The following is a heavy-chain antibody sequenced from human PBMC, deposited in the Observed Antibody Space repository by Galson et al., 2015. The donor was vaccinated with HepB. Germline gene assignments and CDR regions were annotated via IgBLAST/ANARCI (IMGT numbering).Heavy chain of an antibody. CDR2: ISSSSSYI. Sequence: SLRLSCAASGFTFSSYSMNWVRQAPGKGLEWVSSISSSSSYIYYADSVKGRFTISRDNAKNSLYLQMNSLRAEDTAVYYCATLGVLLWFGELSNPDYWGQGTLVTVSS. V-gene: IGHV3-21*01. CDR1: GFTFSSYS. D-gene: IGHD3-10*01. J-gene: IGHJ4*02. CDR3: ATLGVLLWFGELSNPDY.